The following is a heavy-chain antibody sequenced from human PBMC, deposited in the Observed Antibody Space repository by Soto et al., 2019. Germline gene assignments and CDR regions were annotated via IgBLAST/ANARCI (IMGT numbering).Heavy chain of an antibody. D-gene: IGHD2-21*01. V-gene: IGHV3-21*01. CDR3: ARDPPLSVLVVVDTDDF. CDR2: ISSSSSCR. J-gene: IGHJ4*02. CDR1: GFTFINHN. Sequence: GGSMRLSCAASGFTFINHNMNWVRQDRGKGLEWVSSISSSSSCRNYADSVKGRFSISRDNDKNLVYLQMDSLRAEDRAVYYCARDPPLSVLVVVDTDDFCGEGTLVTVSS.